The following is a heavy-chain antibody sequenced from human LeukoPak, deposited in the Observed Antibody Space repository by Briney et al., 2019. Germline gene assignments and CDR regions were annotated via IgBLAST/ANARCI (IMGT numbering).Heavy chain of an antibody. V-gene: IGHV3-23*01. D-gene: IGHD3-10*01. CDR2: ISGSGGST. J-gene: IGHJ4*02. CDR1: GFTFSSYA. CDR3: AKDGVFHGAFDY. Sequence: PGGSLRLACAASGFTFSSYAMSWVRQAPGKGLEWVSAISGSGGSTYYADSVKGRFTISRDNSKNTLYLQMNSLRAEDTAVYYCAKDGVFHGAFDYWGQGTLVTVSS.